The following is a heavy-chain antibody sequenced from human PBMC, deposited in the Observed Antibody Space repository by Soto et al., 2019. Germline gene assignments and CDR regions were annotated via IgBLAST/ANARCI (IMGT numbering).Heavy chain of an antibody. CDR3: AKVLAAANYYYGMDA. CDR1: VFTFSSYA. Sequence: WGSLLLSCAASVFTFSSYAMSWVRQAPGKGLEWVSAISGSGGSTYYADSVKGRFTISRDNSKNTLYLQMNSLRAEDTAVYYCAKVLAAANYYYGMDAWGQGTTVTVSS. V-gene: IGHV3-23*01. CDR2: ISGSGGST. D-gene: IGHD6-13*01. J-gene: IGHJ6*02.